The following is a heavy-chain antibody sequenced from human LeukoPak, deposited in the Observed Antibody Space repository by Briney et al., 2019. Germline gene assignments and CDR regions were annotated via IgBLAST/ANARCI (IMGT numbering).Heavy chain of an antibody. CDR1: GFTFSSYA. CDR3: ARVNDPGYYYYYMDV. CDR2: ISGNGGST. D-gene: IGHD1-1*01. V-gene: IGHV3-64*01. Sequence: GGSLRLSCAASGFTFSSYAMHWVRQAPGKGLEYVSAISGNGGSTYYANSVKGRFTISRDNSKNTLYLQMGSLRAEDMAVYYRARVNDPGYYYYYMDVWGKGTTVTVSS. J-gene: IGHJ6*03.